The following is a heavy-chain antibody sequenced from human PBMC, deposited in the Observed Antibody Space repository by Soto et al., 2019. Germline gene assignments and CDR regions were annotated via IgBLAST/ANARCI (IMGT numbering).Heavy chain of an antibody. J-gene: IGHJ6*02. D-gene: IGHD5-12*01. CDR1: GGTFSSYA. CDR3: ARDGDTGYDRYYYYGMDV. Sequence: SVKVSCKASGGTFSSYAISWVRQAPGQGLEWMGGIIPIFGTANYAQKFQGRVTITADESTSTAYMELSSLRSEDTAVYYCARDGDTGYDRYYYYGMDVWGQGTTVTVSS. CDR2: IIPIFGTA. V-gene: IGHV1-69*13.